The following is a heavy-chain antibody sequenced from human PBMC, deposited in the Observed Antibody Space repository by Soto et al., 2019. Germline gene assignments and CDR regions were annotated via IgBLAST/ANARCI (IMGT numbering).Heavy chain of an antibody. CDR3: ARDIASYAYGEGY. V-gene: IGHV4-4*07. Sequence: PSGSLARPCPFSWGSINSYWCACIRQPAGKGLEWIGRGHSSVTTDYNPSPNSRATMSVETSKNQFSLKLSSVTAADTAVYYCARDIASYAYGEGYWGQGIQVTVSS. J-gene: IGHJ4*02. D-gene: IGHD2-21*01. CDR1: WGSINSYW. CDR2: GHSSVTT.